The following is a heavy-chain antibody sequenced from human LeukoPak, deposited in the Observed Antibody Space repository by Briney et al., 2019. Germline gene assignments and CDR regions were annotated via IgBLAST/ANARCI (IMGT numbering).Heavy chain of an antibody. V-gene: IGHV3-23*01. Sequence: GGSLRLSCAASGFTFTTNAMSWVRQAPGKGLEWVSAISGRTGATYYADSEKGRFTISRDNSKSTLHLQMDSLRAEDTAVYYCAKCGNSGCHLIDYWGQGTLVTVSS. D-gene: IGHD5-12*01. J-gene: IGHJ4*02. CDR1: GFTFTTNA. CDR3: AKCGNSGCHLIDY. CDR2: ISGRTGAT.